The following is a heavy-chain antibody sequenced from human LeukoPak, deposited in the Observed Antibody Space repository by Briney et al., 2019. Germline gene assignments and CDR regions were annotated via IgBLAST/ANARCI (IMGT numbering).Heavy chain of an antibody. CDR2: IYYSGST. J-gene: IGHJ3*02. V-gene: IGHV4-59*08. D-gene: IGHD3-22*01. CDR3: ARTYYYDSSGYYLILSAFDI. CDR1: GGSISSYY. Sequence: SETLSLTCTVSGGSISSYYWSWIRQPPGKGLEWIGYIYYSGSTNHNPSLKSRVTISVDTSKNQFSLKLSSVTAADTAVYYCARTYYYDSSGYYLILSAFDIWGQGTMVTVSS.